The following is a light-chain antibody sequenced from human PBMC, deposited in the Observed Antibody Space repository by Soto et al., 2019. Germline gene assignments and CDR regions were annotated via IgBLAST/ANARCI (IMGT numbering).Light chain of an antibody. CDR3: QQSYSTPLT. CDR2: AAS. J-gene: IGKJ4*01. Sequence: DMRRSRPPPSRSGSLGDRATTPCRASQSISSYLNWYKQKPGHAPKLLSYAASSMQSGVPSRFSASGAGTDFTLTISSLQPEDFATYYCQQSYSTPLTFGGGTKVDIK. CDR1: QSISSY. V-gene: IGKV1-39*01.